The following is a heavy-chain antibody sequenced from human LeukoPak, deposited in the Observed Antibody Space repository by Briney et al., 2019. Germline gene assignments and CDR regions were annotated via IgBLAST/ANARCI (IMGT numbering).Heavy chain of an antibody. CDR3: ASSPRGYSYGYYFDY. CDR2: IYYSGST. D-gene: IGHD5-18*01. J-gene: IGHJ4*02. CDR1: GGSISSSSYY. Sequence: SETLSLTRTVSGGSISSSSYYWGWIRQPPGKGLEWIGSIYYSGSTYYNPSLKSRVTISVDTSKNQFSLKLSSVTAADTAVYYCASSPRGYSYGYYFDYWGQGTLVTVSS. V-gene: IGHV4-39*01.